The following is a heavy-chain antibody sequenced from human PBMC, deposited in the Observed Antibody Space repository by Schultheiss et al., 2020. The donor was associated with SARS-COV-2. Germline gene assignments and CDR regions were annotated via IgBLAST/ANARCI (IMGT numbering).Heavy chain of an antibody. J-gene: IGHJ4*02. V-gene: IGHV1-2*06. D-gene: IGHD2-8*01. CDR1: GYTFTGYY. CDR2: INPNSGGT. CDR3: ATLMVYASEFDY. Sequence: ASVKVSCKASGYTFTGYYMHWVRQAPGQGLEWMGRINPNSGGTNYAQKFQGRVTMTRDTSISTAYMELSRLRSDDTAVYYCATLMVYASEFDYWGQGTLVTVSS.